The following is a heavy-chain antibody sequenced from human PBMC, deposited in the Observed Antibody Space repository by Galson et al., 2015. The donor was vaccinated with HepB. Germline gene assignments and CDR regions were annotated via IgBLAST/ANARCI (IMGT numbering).Heavy chain of an antibody. Sequence: SVKVSCKASGYTFTSYGISWVRQAPGQGLEWMGWISAYNGNTNYAQKLQGRVTMTTDTSTSTAYMELRSLRSDDTAVYYCARYCSSTSCYGDNFDYWGQGTLVTVSS. CDR3: ARYCSSTSCYGDNFDY. CDR2: ISAYNGNT. D-gene: IGHD2-2*01. V-gene: IGHV1-18*01. J-gene: IGHJ4*02. CDR1: GYTFTSYG.